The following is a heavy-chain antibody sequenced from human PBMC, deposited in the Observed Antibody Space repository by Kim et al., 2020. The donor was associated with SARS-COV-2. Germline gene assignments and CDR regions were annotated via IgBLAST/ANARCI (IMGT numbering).Heavy chain of an antibody. CDR3: ARARITMIVVVQGLDY. Sequence: SETLSLTCTVSGGSISSGDYYWSWIRQPPGKGLEWIGYIYYSGSTYYNPSLKSRVTISVDTSKNQFSLKLSSVTAADTAVYYCARARITMIVVVQGLDYWGQGTLVTVSS. V-gene: IGHV4-30-4*01. CDR2: IYYSGST. J-gene: IGHJ4*02. CDR1: GGSISSGDYY. D-gene: IGHD3-22*01.